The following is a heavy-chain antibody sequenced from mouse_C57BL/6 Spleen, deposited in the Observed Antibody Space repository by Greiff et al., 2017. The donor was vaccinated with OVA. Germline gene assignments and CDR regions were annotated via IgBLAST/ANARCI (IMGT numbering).Heavy chain of an antibody. V-gene: IGHV1-66*01. CDR3: ARWKGLLDY. D-gene: IGHD3-3*01. CDR1: GYSFTSYY. CDR2: IYPGSGNT. Sequence: QVQLKESGPELVKPGASVKISCKASGYSFTSYYIHWVKQRPGQGLEWIGWIYPGSGNTKYNEKFKGKATLTADTSSSTAYMQLSSLTSEDSAVYYCARWKGLLDYWGQGTTLTVSS. J-gene: IGHJ2*01.